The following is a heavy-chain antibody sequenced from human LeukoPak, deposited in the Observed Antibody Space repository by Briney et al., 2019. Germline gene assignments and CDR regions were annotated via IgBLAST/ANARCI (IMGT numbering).Heavy chain of an antibody. V-gene: IGHV3-30*04. J-gene: IGHJ4*02. D-gene: IGHD3-22*01. CDR1: GFTFSSYA. CDR3: ARDDSSGYTMRQGFDY. Sequence: PGRSLRLSCAASGFTFSSYAMHWVRQAPGKGLEWVAVISYDGSNKYYADSVKGRFTISRDNSKNTLYLQMNSLRAEDTAVYYCARDDSSGYTMRQGFDYWGQGTLVTVSS. CDR2: ISYDGSNK.